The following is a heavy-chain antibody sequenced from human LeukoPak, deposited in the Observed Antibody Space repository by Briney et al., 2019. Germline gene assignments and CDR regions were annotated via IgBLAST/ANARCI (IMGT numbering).Heavy chain of an antibody. J-gene: IGHJ2*01. V-gene: IGHV3-74*01. CDR3: VSTVDYWYFDL. Sequence: GGSLRLSCAASGFTFSSHRMHWVRQPPGKGLMWVSRVNSEGSSTTYADSVKGRFTISRDNAKNTLYLQINSLRAEDTAVYYCVSTVDYWYFDLWGCGTLVTVSS. CDR2: VNSEGSST. CDR1: GFTFSSHR. D-gene: IGHD6-19*01.